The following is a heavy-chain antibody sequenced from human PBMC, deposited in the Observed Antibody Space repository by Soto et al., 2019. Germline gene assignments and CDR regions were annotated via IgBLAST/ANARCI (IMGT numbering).Heavy chain of an antibody. Sequence: QVQLVESGGGVVQPGRSLRLSCAASGFTFSNYAMHWVRQAPGKGLGWGAVISYEGGNQYYTDSVEGRLTISRDNSKNTLYLQMSSLKPEDTAVYYCAKDMVQGARESPYAMDVWGQGTTVTVSS. J-gene: IGHJ6*02. D-gene: IGHD3-10*01. CDR1: GFTFSNYA. V-gene: IGHV3-30*14. CDR2: ISYEGGNQ. CDR3: AKDMVQGARESPYAMDV.